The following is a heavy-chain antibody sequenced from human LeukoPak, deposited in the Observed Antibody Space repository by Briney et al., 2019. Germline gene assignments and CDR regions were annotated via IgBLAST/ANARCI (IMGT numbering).Heavy chain of an antibody. CDR3: GRFTRSGDSVY. CDR2: INQDGGER. Sequence: GGSLRLSCAASGFTFSIYWMNWVRQAPGKGLEWVANINQDGGERYYVDSLKGRFTISRDNADNSLYLQMNSLKAEDTAVYYCGRFTRSGDSVYWGQGTLVTVSS. V-gene: IGHV3-7*04. D-gene: IGHD7-27*01. J-gene: IGHJ4*02. CDR1: GFTFSIYW.